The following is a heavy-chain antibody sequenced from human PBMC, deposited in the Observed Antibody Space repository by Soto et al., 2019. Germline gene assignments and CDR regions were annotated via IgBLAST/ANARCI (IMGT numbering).Heavy chain of an antibody. D-gene: IGHD2-15*01. V-gene: IGHV3-11*01. CDR1: GFTFSHYF. Sequence: QVQLVESGGGLAKPGGSLRLSCAASGFTFSHYFMTWIRQAPGKGLEWVSHISNSGSTTYYADSVKGRFTISRDNAKDSLSLPVNSLRAEDTAVYYCVREKYCSGGSCYSDYWGQGTLVTVSS. J-gene: IGHJ4*02. CDR2: ISNSGSTT. CDR3: VREKYCSGGSCYSDY.